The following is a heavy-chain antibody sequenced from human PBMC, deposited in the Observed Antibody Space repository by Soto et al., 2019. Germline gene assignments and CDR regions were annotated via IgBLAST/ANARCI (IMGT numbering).Heavy chain of an antibody. V-gene: IGHV4-39*07. CDR3: ARLGYCSSTSCYVDYMDV. D-gene: IGHD2-2*01. CDR1: DGSISGRS. J-gene: IGHJ6*03. Sequence: SETLSLTCTVSDGSISGRSCRWIRKHQPPGQGLEWIGEINHSGSTNYNPSLKSRVTISVDTSKNQFSLKLSSVTAADTAVYYCARLGYCSSTSCYVDYMDVWGKGTTVTVSS. CDR2: INHSGST.